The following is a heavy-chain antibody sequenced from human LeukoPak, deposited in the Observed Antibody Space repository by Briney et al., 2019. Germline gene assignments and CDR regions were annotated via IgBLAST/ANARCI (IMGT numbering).Heavy chain of an antibody. J-gene: IGHJ3*02. CDR3: ASPFTVTHVGYDAFDI. V-gene: IGHV3-53*01. CDR1: GFTVSSNY. CDR2: IYSGGST. D-gene: IGHD4-17*01. Sequence: GGSLRLSCAASGFTVSSNYMSWVRQARGKGPEWVSVIYSGGSTYYADCVKGRFTISRDNSKNTLYLQMNSLRAEDTAVYYCASPFTVTHVGYDAFDIWGQGTMVTVSS.